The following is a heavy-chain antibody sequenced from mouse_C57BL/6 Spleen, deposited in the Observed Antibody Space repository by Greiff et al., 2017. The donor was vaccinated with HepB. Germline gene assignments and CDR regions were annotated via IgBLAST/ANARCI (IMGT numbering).Heavy chain of an antibody. CDR3: ARNHYGYAMDY. J-gene: IGHJ4*01. Sequence: QVQLQQSGPELVKPGASVKISCKASGYSFTSYYIHWVKQRPGQGLEWIGWIYPGSGNTKYNEKFKGKATLTADTSSSTAYMQLSSLTSEDSAVYYCARNHYGYAMDYWGQGTSVTVSS. D-gene: IGHD1-1*01. CDR2: IYPGSGNT. V-gene: IGHV1-66*01. CDR1: GYSFTSYY.